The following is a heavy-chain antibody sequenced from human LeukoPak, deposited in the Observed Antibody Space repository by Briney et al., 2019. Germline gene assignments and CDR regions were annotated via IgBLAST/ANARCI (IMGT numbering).Heavy chain of an antibody. CDR3: AKELFGSGRGYMDV. Sequence: PGGTLRLSCAASGFTFSSYGMSWVRQAPGKGLEWVSAISGSGGSTYYADSVKGRFTISRDNSKNTLYLQMNGLRAEDTAVYYCAKELFGSGRGYMDVWGKGTTVTVSS. CDR2: ISGSGGST. D-gene: IGHD3-10*01. J-gene: IGHJ6*03. V-gene: IGHV3-23*01. CDR1: GFTFSSYG.